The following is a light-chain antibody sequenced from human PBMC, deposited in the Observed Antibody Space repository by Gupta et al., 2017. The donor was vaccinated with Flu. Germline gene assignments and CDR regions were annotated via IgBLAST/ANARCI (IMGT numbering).Light chain of an antibody. Sequence: EIELTQSPATLSLSPGESATLSCRASQRVSTYLAWYQQKPGQAHRLLIYDASNRATGIPARFSGSGSGTAFTLTISSLEPKDFAVYYCQKRGNWPPYTFGEGTRLEIK. CDR2: DAS. J-gene: IGKJ2*01. CDR1: QRVSTY. CDR3: QKRGNWPPYT. V-gene: IGKV3-11*01.